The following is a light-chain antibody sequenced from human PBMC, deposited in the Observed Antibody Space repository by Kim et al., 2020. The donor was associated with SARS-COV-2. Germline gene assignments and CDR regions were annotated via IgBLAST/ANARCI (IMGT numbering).Light chain of an antibody. J-gene: IGKJ5*01. Sequence: SAGERGTTTCRARKHIRNDLCWYQQKPGRGPQRLIDCASSLQRRVPSTCCGSSAWAEYIIPIISGQHEDVATNYCCQHSTNPITFGQGTRVEIK. CDR3: CQHSTNPIT. CDR1: KHIRND. V-gene: IGKV1-17*01. CDR2: CAS.